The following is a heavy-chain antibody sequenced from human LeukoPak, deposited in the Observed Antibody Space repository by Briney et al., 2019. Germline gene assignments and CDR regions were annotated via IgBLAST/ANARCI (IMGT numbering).Heavy chain of an antibody. CDR1: GDSIGSFY. Sequence: PSETLSLTCTVSGDSIGSFYWSWIRQPPGKGLEWIGNIYYSGNTNYNPSLKSRVTILVDTSKNQFSLKLTSVTAADTAIYYCARPARYCSGGSCWDSWGQGTLVTVSS. V-gene: IGHV4-59*01. CDR3: ARPARYCSGGSCWDS. D-gene: IGHD2-15*01. J-gene: IGHJ4*02. CDR2: IYYSGNT.